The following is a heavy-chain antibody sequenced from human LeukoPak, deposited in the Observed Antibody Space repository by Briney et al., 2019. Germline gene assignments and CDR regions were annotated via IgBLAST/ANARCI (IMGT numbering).Heavy chain of an antibody. CDR2: IYYSGST. Sequence: SETLSLTCTVSGGSISSSSYYWGWIRQPPGKGLEWIGSIYYSGSTYYNPSLKSRVTISVDTSKNQFSLKLSSVTAADTAVYYCARQGYYDSSGYPTLDDAFDIWGQGTMVTVSP. CDR3: ARQGYYDSSGYPTLDDAFDI. J-gene: IGHJ3*02. V-gene: IGHV4-39*01. D-gene: IGHD3-22*01. CDR1: GGSISSSSYY.